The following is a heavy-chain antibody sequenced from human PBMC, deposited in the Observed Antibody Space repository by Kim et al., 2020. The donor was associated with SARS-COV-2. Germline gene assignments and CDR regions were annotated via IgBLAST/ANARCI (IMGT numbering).Heavy chain of an antibody. V-gene: IGHV4-59*01. D-gene: IGHD3-10*01. Sequence: YNPTVKSGDTISVDTSKTQFSRKLSSVTAADTAVYCCARAELRGPQAVDYWGQGTLVTVSS. J-gene: IGHJ4*02. CDR3: ARAELRGPQAVDY.